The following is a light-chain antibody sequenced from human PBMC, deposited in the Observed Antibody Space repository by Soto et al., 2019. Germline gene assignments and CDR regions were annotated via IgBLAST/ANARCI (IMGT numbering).Light chain of an antibody. CDR1: QSVSSY. V-gene: IGKV3-11*01. Sequence: EIVLTQSPATLSFSPGDRATLSCRASQSVSSYLAWYQQRPGQAPRLLIYDASNRATGIPARFSGSESGTDFTLTISSLEPDDFAVYFCQQRSNWPLTFGGGTTLDI. J-gene: IGKJ4*01. CDR3: QQRSNWPLT. CDR2: DAS.